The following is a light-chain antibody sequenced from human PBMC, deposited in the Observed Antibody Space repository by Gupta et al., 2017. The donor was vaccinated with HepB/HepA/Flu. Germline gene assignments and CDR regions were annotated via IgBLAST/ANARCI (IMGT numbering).Light chain of an antibody. CDR3: QQENNWPET. CDR1: QSVSSN. J-gene: IGKJ1*01. V-gene: IGKV3-15*01. CDR2: DAS. Sequence: TVLTQSPATLSVSPGDRATLSCRASQSVSSNFAWYQQKPGQAPRLLIFDASTRATGIPARFSGSGSGTEFTLTISSRQSEDFAVYYCQQENNWPETFGQGTKVEIK.